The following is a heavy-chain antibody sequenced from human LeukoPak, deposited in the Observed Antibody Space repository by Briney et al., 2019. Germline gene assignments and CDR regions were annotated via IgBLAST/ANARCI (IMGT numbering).Heavy chain of an antibody. CDR3: ARGVRYGSGSYYETYYYYYMDV. J-gene: IGHJ6*03. Sequence: SQTLSLDCTVSGGPISSYYWSWIRQPAGKGLEWIGRIYTSGSTNYNPSLKSRVTMSVDTSKNQFSLKLSSVTAADTAVYYCARGVRYGSGSYYETYYYYYMDVWGKETTVTVSS. CDR1: GGPISSYY. D-gene: IGHD3-10*01. V-gene: IGHV4-4*07. CDR2: IYTSGST.